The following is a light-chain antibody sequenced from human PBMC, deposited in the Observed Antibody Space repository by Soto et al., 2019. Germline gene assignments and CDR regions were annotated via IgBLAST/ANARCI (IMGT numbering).Light chain of an antibody. CDR1: QSVSSSY. CDR2: RAS. J-gene: IGKJ5*01. V-gene: IGKV3-20*01. Sequence: EIVLTQSPGTLSLSPGERATLSCRASQSVSSSYLAWYQQKPGQSPRLLIYRASSRATGIPERFSDSGSGTDFTLTISALEPEDFAVYYYQQYVSSPPTTFGQGTRLEIK. CDR3: QQYVSSPPTT.